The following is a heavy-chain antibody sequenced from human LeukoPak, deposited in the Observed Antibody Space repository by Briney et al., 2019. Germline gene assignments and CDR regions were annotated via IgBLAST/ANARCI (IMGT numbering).Heavy chain of an antibody. CDR1: GGSITSGSYY. CDR3: ASSNWNYERHAFDI. D-gene: IGHD1-7*01. J-gene: IGHJ3*02. V-gene: IGHV4-61*02. Sequence: SETLSLTCTVSGGSITSGSYYWSWIRQPAGKGLEWIGRIFTSGSTNYNPSLKSRVTISVDTSKNQFSLKLSSVTAADTAVYYCASSNWNYERHAFDIWGQGTMVTVSS. CDR2: IFTSGST.